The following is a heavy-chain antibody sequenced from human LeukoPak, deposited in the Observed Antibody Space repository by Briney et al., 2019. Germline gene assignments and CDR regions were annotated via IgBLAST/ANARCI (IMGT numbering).Heavy chain of an antibody. CDR1: GGSISSSIR. D-gene: IGHD6-19*01. CDR3: TAQGGWYIDY. Sequence: PSETLSLTCGVSGGSISSSIRWSWVRPPPGKGLEWIGEIHHEGSTKYSPSLKSRVTISVDKSRNQFSLKLNSMTAADTAVYYCTAQGGWYIDYWGQGTLVTVSS. V-gene: IGHV4/OR15-8*01. J-gene: IGHJ4*02. CDR2: IHHEGST.